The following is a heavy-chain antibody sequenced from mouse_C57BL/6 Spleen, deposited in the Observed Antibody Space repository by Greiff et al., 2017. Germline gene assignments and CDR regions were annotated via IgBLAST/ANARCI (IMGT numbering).Heavy chain of an antibody. CDR3: TRTYDGYYY. Sequence: VHLVESGAELVRPGASVTLSCKASGYTFTDYEMHWVKQTPVHGLEWIGAIDPETGGTAYNQKFKGKAILTADKSSSTAYMELRSLTSEDSAVYYCTRTYDGYYYWGQGTTLTVSS. J-gene: IGHJ2*01. D-gene: IGHD2-3*01. CDR1: GYTFTDYE. CDR2: IDPETGGT. V-gene: IGHV1-15*01.